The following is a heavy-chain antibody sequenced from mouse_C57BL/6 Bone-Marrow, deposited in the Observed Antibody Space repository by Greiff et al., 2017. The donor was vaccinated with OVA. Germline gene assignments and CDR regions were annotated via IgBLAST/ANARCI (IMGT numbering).Heavy chain of an antibody. V-gene: IGHV1-4*01. J-gene: IGHJ4*01. D-gene: IGHD2-5*01. Sequence: VQLQQSGAELARPGASVKMSCKASGYTFTSYTMHWVTQRPGQGLEWIGYINPSSGYTKYNQKFKDKATLTADKSSSTAYMQLSSLTSEDSAVYYCARWGSNQYYAMDYWGQGTSVTVSS. CDR1: GYTFTSYT. CDR3: ARWGSNQYYAMDY. CDR2: INPSSGYT.